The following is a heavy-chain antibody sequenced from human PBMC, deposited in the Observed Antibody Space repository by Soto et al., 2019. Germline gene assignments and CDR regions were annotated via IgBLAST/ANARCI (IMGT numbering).Heavy chain of an antibody. V-gene: IGHV4-39*01. CDR1: GDSISSSTYC. CDR2: IYYSVST. D-gene: IGHD3-10*01. J-gene: IGHJ5*02. Sequence: QLQLQESGPGLVKPSETLSLTCSVSGDSISSSTYCWGWIRQPPGKGLEWIATIYYSVSTYYNPSLKSRVTISVDTSKNQFSLKLSSVTAADTAVYYCARLPRVASDWFDPWGQGTLVTVSS. CDR3: ARLPRVASDWFDP.